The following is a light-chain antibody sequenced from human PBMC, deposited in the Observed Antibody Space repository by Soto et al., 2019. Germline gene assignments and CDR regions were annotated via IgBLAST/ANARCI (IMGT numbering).Light chain of an antibody. CDR2: DVT. J-gene: IGLJ1*01. Sequence: QSALTQPRSVSGSPGQSVTISCTGTSSDVGGYDYVYWYQQHPGKAPKLMIYDVTKRPSGVPDRFSGSRSGNTASLTISGLQAEDDADYYCCSYAGTYTFYVFGTGTKLTVL. CDR1: SSDVGGYDY. CDR3: CSYAGTYTFYV. V-gene: IGLV2-11*01.